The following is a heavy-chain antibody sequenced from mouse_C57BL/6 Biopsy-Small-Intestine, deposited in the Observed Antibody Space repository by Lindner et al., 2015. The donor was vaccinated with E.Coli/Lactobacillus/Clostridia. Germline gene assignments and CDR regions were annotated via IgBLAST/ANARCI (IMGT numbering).Heavy chain of an antibody. D-gene: IGHD4-1*01. CDR2: FHPYNDDT. CDR1: GYTFTTYP. Sequence: VQLQESGAELVKPGASVKMSCKASGYTFTTYPIEWMKQNHGKSLEWIGNFHPYNDDTNYNEKFKGKATLTVEKSSNTVYLELSRLTSDDSAVYYCARSRNWDAAMDYWGQGTSVTVSS. CDR3: ARSRNWDAAMDY. V-gene: IGHV1-47*01. J-gene: IGHJ4*01.